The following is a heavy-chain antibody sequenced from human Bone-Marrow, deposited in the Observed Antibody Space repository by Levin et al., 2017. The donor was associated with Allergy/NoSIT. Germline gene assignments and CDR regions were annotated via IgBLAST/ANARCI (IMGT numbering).Heavy chain of an antibody. CDR1: GFPFSSYG. J-gene: IGHJ4*02. CDR2: IHHTGIT. CDR3: ARVGQTVNIDF. V-gene: IGHV4-34*01. D-gene: IGHD4-17*01. Sequence: SCAASGFPFSSYGMHWVRQPPGRGLEWIGEIHHTGITNYNPSLKSRVTILLDNSKNQFSLKLTSLTAADTAVYYCARVGQTVNIDFWGQGTLVTVSS.